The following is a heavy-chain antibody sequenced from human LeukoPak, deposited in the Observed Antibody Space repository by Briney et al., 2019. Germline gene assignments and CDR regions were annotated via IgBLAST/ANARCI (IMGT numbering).Heavy chain of an antibody. CDR3: ARHGDGYGSYYYGMDV. J-gene: IGHJ6*02. Sequence: GESLKISCKGSGYSFTSYWIGWVRQMPGKGLEWMGIIYPGDSDTRYSPSFQGQVTISADKSISTAYLQWSSLKASDTAMYYCARHGDGYGSYYYGMDVWGQGTTVTVSS. D-gene: IGHD5-24*01. V-gene: IGHV5-51*01. CDR2: IYPGDSDT. CDR1: GYSFTSYW.